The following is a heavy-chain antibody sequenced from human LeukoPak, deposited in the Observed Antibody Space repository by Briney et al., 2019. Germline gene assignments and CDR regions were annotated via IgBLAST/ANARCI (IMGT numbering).Heavy chain of an antibody. J-gene: IGHJ4*02. Sequence: SVKVSCKASGGTFSSYAISWVRQAPGQGLEWMGGIIPIFGTANYAQKFQGRVTITTDESTSTAYMGLSSLRSEDTAVYYCARDRYYDILTGYLPLDYWGQGTLVTVSS. D-gene: IGHD3-9*01. V-gene: IGHV1-69*05. CDR2: IIPIFGTA. CDR3: ARDRYYDILTGYLPLDY. CDR1: GGTFSSYA.